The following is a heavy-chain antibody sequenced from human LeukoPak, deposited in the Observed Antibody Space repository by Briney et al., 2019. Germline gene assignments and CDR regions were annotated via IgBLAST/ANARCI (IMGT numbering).Heavy chain of an antibody. J-gene: IGHJ6*02. CDR2: ISYDGSNK. CDR3: ARPPSYSNYYYYGMDV. D-gene: IGHD4-11*01. Sequence: PGGSLGLSCAASGFTFSSYAMHWVRQAPGKGLEWVAVISYDGSNKYYADSVKGRFTISRDNSKNTLYLQMNSLRAEDTAVYYCARPPSYSNYYYYGMDVWGQGTTVTVSS. V-gene: IGHV3-30-3*01. CDR1: GFTFSSYA.